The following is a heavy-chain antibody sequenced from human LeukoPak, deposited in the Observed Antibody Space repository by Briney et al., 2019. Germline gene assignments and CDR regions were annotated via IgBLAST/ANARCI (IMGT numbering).Heavy chain of an antibody. Sequence: ASVKVSCKASGYTFTGYYIHWVRQAPGQGLEWMGRINPNSGGTNYAQKFQGRVTMTRDTSTSTAYMELSRLRSDDTAVYYCARVGGYCSGGSCYSTPEYFQHWGQGTLVTVSS. V-gene: IGHV1-2*06. D-gene: IGHD2-15*01. CDR2: INPNSGGT. CDR1: GYTFTGYY. CDR3: ARVGGYCSGGSCYSTPEYFQH. J-gene: IGHJ1*01.